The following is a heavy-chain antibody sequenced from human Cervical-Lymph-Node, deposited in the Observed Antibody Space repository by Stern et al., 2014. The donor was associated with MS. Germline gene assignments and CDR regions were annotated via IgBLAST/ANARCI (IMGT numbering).Heavy chain of an antibody. Sequence: QVQLVESGGGVVQPGRSLSLSCAASGFTFSTYAMNWVRQAPGKWLEWVACVSYDVTQRNSADSVMARFTISRVNSKNTRYLHMNSLRDEDTAVYFCARGGRGVGLEYWGQGALVTVSS. D-gene: IGHD3-10*01. CDR3: ARGGRGVGLEY. CDR2: VSYDVTQR. CDR1: GFTFSTYA. V-gene: IGHV3-30-3*01. J-gene: IGHJ4*02.